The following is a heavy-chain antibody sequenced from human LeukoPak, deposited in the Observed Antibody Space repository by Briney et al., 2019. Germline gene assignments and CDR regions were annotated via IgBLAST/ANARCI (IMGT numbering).Heavy chain of an antibody. D-gene: IGHD3-10*01. V-gene: IGHV3-11*01. CDR3: ARDMYYGSGTPMQYGMDV. CDR1: GFTFSDYY. Sequence: PGGSLRLSCAASGFTFSDYYMSWVRQAPGKGLQWLSYISGSGSSIYYADSVKGRFSISRDNAKNSLFPQMNSLRAEDTAVYYCARDMYYGSGTPMQYGMDVWGQGTTVTVSS. J-gene: IGHJ6*02. CDR2: ISGSGSSI.